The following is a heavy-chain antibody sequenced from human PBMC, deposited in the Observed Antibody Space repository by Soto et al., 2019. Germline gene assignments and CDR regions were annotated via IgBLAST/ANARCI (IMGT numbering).Heavy chain of an antibody. J-gene: IGHJ6*02. CDR2: IIPIFGTA. Sequence: SVKVSFKASGGTFSSYAISWLRQAPGQGLEWMGGIIPIFGTANYAQKLQGRVTITADESTSTAYMELSSLRSEDTAVYYCARVRGSNYAYYYYGMDVWGQGTTVTVSS. CDR1: GGTFSSYA. CDR3: ARVRGSNYAYYYYGMDV. D-gene: IGHD4-4*01. V-gene: IGHV1-69*13.